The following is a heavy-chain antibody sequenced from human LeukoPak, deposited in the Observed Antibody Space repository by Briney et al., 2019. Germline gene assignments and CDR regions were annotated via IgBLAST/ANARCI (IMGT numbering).Heavy chain of an antibody. CDR1: GFTFNIYS. Sequence: PGGSLRLSCAASGFTFNIYSMNWVRQAPGKGLEWVSSISSGSSYMSYADSVKGRFTISRDNAKNSLYLQMNSLRAEDTALYYCARDVGYSYQIDYWGQGTLVTVSS. J-gene: IGHJ4*02. CDR2: ISSGSSYM. V-gene: IGHV3-21*01. CDR3: ARDVGYSYQIDY. D-gene: IGHD5-18*01.